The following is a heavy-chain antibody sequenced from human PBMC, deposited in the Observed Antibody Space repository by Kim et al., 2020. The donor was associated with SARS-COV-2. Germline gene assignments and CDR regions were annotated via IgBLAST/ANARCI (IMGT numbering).Heavy chain of an antibody. CDR2: N. V-gene: IGHV6-1*01. J-gene: IGHJ3*02. CDR3: ALNRGIGAFDI. D-gene: IGHD6-13*01. Sequence: NDYAVSVKSRLIINPDTSKNEFSLQLKSVTPEDTAVYYCALNRGIGAFDIWGQGTMVTVSS.